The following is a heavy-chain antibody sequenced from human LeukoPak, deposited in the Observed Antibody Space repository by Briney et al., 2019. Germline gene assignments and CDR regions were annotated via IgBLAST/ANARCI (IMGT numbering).Heavy chain of an antibody. CDR1: GYTFTTYY. V-gene: IGHV1-46*01. CDR3: ASKDSSGWYEEA. D-gene: IGHD6-19*01. Sequence: AASVKVSCKASGYTFTTYYMHWVRQAPGQGLEWMGVINPSGGRTSYAQKFQGRVTMTRDTSTSTVYMELSSLRSEDTAVYYCASKDSSGWYEEAWGQGTLVTVSS. CDR2: INPSGGRT. J-gene: IGHJ5*02.